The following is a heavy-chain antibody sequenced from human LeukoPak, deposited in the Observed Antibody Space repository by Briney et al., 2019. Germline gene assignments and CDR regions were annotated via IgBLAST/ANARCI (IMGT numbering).Heavy chain of an antibody. V-gene: IGHV3-15*01. J-gene: IGHJ4*02. Sequence: GGSLRLSCAASGFTFSNAWMSWVRQAPGKGLEWVGRIKSKTDGGTTDYAAPVKGGFTISRDDSKNTLYLQMNSLKTEDTAVYYCTTAYYYDNSDFSLHDYWGQGTLVTVSS. CDR1: GFTFSNAW. CDR3: TTAYYYDNSDFSLHDY. D-gene: IGHD3-22*01. CDR2: IKSKTDGGTT.